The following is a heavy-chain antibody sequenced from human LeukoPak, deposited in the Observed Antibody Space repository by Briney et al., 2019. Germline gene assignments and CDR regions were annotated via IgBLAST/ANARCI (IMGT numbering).Heavy chain of an antibody. CDR2: ISAYNGNT. Sequence: ASVKVSCKASGYTFTSYGISWVRQAPGQGLEWMGWISAYNGNTNYAQKLQGRVTMTTDTSTSTAYMELRSLRSDDTAVYYCARERDGYSNLYYFDYWGQGTLVTVSS. J-gene: IGHJ4*02. V-gene: IGHV1-18*01. CDR1: GYTFTSYG. D-gene: IGHD5-24*01. CDR3: ARERDGYSNLYYFDY.